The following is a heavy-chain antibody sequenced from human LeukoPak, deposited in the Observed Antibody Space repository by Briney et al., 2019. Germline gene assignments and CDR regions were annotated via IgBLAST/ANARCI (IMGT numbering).Heavy chain of an antibody. CDR3: ARMVSSWYVGDY. Sequence: GASVKVSCKASGYTFNSFSINWVRQAPGQGLEWMGWISTYNGNTNHSQKLQGRVTMTTDTSTSTAYMELRSLRSDDTAVYYCARMVSSWYVGDYWGQGTLVTVSS. D-gene: IGHD6-13*01. CDR2: ISTYNGNT. J-gene: IGHJ4*02. CDR1: GYTFNSFS. V-gene: IGHV1-18*01.